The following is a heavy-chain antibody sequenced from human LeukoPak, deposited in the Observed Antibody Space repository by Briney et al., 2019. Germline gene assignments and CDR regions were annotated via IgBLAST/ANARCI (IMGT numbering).Heavy chain of an antibody. J-gene: IGHJ5*02. D-gene: IGHD2-2*01. CDR2: INPNSGGT. CDR3: ARDLVGYQLLSYRFDP. CDR1: GYTFTGYY. Sequence: ASVKVSCKASGYTFTGYYMHWVRQAPGQGLEWMGWINPNSGGTNYAQKFQGRVTMTRDTSISTAYMELSRLRSDDTAVYYCARDLVGYQLLSYRFDPWGQGTLVTVSS. V-gene: IGHV1-2*02.